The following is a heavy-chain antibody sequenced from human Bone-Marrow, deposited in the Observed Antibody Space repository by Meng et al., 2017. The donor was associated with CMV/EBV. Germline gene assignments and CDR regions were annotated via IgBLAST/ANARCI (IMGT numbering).Heavy chain of an antibody. J-gene: IGHJ4*02. Sequence: GGSLRLSCAASGFAFSSYAMHWVRQVPGKGLEWVAVLSYDGNNKYYADFVKGRFTISRDSSNNTLYLQMNSLRAEDTAVYYCARDPGAWRVWGQGTVVTVSS. V-gene: IGHV3-30*04. CDR2: LSYDGNNK. CDR3: ARDPGAWRV. D-gene: IGHD5-24*01. CDR1: GFAFSSYA.